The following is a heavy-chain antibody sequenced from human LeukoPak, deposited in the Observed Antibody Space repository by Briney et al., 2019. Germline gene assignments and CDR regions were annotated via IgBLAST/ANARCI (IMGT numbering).Heavy chain of an antibody. D-gene: IGHD6-13*01. V-gene: IGHV4-34*01. CDR1: GGSFSGYY. Sequence: SETLSLTCAVYGGSFSGYYWSWIRQPPEKGLEWIGYIYYSGSTYYNPSLKSRVTISVDTSKNQFSLKLSSVTAADTAVYYCARQAYSSNLGWFDPWGQGTLVTVSS. CDR2: IYYSGST. J-gene: IGHJ5*02. CDR3: ARQAYSSNLGWFDP.